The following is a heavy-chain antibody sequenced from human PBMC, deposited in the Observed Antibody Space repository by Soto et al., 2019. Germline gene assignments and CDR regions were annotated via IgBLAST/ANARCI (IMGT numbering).Heavy chain of an antibody. V-gene: IGHV4-4*02. D-gene: IGHD3-10*01. CDR3: ASKFGELLADAFDI. J-gene: IGHJ3*02. CDR2: IYHSGSI. Sequence: QVQLQESGPGLVKPSGTLSLTCTVSNASISSRKWWTWVRQTPGKGLEWIGEIYHSGSINHNPSLNSRVTISVDKSTHHCSLTMTSVTAADTAVYYCASKFGELLADAFDIWGQGTVVTVSS. CDR1: NASISSRKW.